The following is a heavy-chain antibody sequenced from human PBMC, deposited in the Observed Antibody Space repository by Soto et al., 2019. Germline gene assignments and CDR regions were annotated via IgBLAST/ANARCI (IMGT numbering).Heavy chain of an antibody. CDR1: GGTFSSYA. Sequence: GASVKVSCKASGGTFSSYAISWVRQAPGQGLEWMGGIIPIFGTANYAQKFQGRVTITADESTSTAYMELSSLRSEDTAVYYCALDYSSSYYFDYWGQGTLVTVSS. CDR3: ALDYSSSYYFDY. CDR2: IIPIFGTA. D-gene: IGHD6-6*01. J-gene: IGHJ4*02. V-gene: IGHV1-69*13.